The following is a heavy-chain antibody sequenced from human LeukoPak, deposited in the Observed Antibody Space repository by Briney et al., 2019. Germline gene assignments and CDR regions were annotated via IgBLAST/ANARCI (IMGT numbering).Heavy chain of an antibody. Sequence: PSETLSLTCAVYGGSFSGYYWNWIRQPAGKGLEWIGRIYASGSTNYNPSLKSRVTMSVDTSKNQFSLELSSVTAADTAVYYCAREYGSGSEFDPWGQGTLVTVSS. D-gene: IGHD3-10*01. V-gene: IGHV4-4*07. CDR1: GGSFSGYY. CDR3: AREYGSGSEFDP. CDR2: IYASGST. J-gene: IGHJ5*02.